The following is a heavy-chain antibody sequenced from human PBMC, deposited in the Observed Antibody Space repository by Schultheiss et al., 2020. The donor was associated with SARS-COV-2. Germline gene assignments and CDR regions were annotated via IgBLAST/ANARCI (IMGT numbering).Heavy chain of an antibody. CDR1: GGSVSSGSYY. D-gene: IGHD2-15*01. V-gene: IGHV4-39*07. CDR3: ARRGCSGGSCYYSDWFDP. Sequence: SQTLSLTCTVSGGSVSSGSYYWSWIRQPPGKGLEWIGEINHSGSTNYNPSLKSRVTILVDTSKNQFSLKLSSVTAADTAVYYCARRGCSGGSCYYSDWFDPWGQGTLVTVSS. J-gene: IGHJ5*02. CDR2: INHSGST.